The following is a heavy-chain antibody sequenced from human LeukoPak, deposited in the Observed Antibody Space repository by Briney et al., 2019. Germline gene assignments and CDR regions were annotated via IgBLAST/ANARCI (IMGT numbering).Heavy chain of an antibody. V-gene: IGHV3-23*01. CDR1: GFTFSSYA. D-gene: IGHD3-16*01. CDR2: ISGSGGST. CDR3: AKDLAMMGGAARYYYYGMDV. Sequence: GGSPRLSCAASGFTFSSYAMSWVRQAPGKGLEWVSAISGSGGSTYYADSVKGRFTISRDNSKNTLYLQMNSLRAEDTAVYYCAKDLAMMGGAARYYYYGMDVWGQGTTVTVSS. J-gene: IGHJ6*02.